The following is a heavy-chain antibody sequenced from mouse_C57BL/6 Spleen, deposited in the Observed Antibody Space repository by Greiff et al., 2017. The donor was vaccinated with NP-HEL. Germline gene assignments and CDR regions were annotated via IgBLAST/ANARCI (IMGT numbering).Heavy chain of an antibody. CDR1: GYSFTSYY. D-gene: IGHD2-4*01. CDR2: IYPGSGNT. V-gene: IGHV1-66*01. J-gene: IGHJ2*01. CDR3: ARIPYYDYDFDY. Sequence: QVQLQQSGPELVKPGASVKISCKASGYSFTSYYIHWVKQRPGQGLEWIGWIYPGSGNTKYNEKFKGKATLTADTSSSTAYMQLSSLTSEDSAVYYCARIPYYDYDFDYWGQGTTLTVSS.